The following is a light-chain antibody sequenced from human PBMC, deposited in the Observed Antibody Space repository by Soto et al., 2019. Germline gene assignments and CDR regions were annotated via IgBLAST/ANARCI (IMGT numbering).Light chain of an antibody. V-gene: IGKV3-11*01. J-gene: IGKJ4*01. CDR1: QSIGLA. Sequence: EIVLTQSPATLSLSPGERATLSCRASQSIGLAIAWYQHKPGQAPRLLIFDASQRATGIPARFRGSGSGTDFTLTINRLEPEDFAVYYCQHFGSSRTFGGGTKVDI. CDR3: QHFGSSRT. CDR2: DAS.